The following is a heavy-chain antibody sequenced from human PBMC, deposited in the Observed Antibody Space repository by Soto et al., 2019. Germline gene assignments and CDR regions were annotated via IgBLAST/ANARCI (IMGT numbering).Heavy chain of an antibody. CDR1: GGSIKNYY. D-gene: IGHD3-3*01. V-gene: IGHV4-59*01. CDR3: VCVGTILGVVSSFDY. J-gene: IGHJ4*02. CDR2: IYYAGST. Sequence: SETLSLTCTVSGGSIKNYYWSWIRQPPGKGLEWIGYIYYAGSTSYNPSLKSRVTMSVDTSKNQFSLKLSSVTAADTAMYYCVCVGTILGVVSSFDYWGQGTLVTVSS.